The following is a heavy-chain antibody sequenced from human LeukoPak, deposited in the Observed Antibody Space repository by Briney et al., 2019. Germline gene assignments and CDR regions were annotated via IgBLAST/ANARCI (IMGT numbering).Heavy chain of an antibody. D-gene: IGHD6-13*01. V-gene: IGHV3-74*01. Sequence: GGSLRLSCAASGFTFSTYWMHWVRQAPGKGLVWVARINGDGSSTIYADSVKGRFTISRDNAKNSLYLQMNSLRAEDTAVYYCARNNAEYSIAVAGTGWFDPWGQGTLVTVSS. J-gene: IGHJ5*02. CDR1: GFTFSTYW. CDR2: INGDGSST. CDR3: ARNNAEYSIAVAGTGWFDP.